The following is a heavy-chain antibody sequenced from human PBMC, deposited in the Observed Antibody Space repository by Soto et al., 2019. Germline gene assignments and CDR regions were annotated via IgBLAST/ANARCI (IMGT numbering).Heavy chain of an antibody. Sequence: PSETLSLTCTVSGGSISSYYWSWIRQPAGKGLEWIGRIYTSGSTNYNPSLKSRVTMSVDTSKNQFSLKLSSVTAADTAVYYCARDSAWLTGSGSYYPRYGMDVWGQGTKVTFSS. D-gene: IGHD3-10*01. V-gene: IGHV4-4*07. J-gene: IGHJ6*02. CDR1: GGSISSYY. CDR2: IYTSGST. CDR3: ARDSAWLTGSGSYYPRYGMDV.